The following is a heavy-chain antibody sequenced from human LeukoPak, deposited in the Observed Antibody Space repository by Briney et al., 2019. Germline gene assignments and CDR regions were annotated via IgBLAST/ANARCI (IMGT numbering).Heavy chain of an antibody. V-gene: IGHV4-34*01. J-gene: IGHJ1*01. D-gene: IGHD3-22*01. CDR3: ARRRYYDSTGYLD. Sequence: KPSETLSLTCAVYGGSFSGYYWGWIRQPPGKGLEWIGDVYYSGRTYSSPSLKSRVAISVDTSWNQFSLNLNSVTAADTAVYYCARRRYYDSTGYLDWGQGTLVTVSS. CDR2: VYYSGRT. CDR1: GGSFSGYY.